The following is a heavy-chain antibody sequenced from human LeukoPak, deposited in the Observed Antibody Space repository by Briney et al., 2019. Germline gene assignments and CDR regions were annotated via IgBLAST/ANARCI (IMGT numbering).Heavy chain of an antibody. CDR1: GGSFSGYY. J-gene: IGHJ4*02. CDR2: INHSGST. V-gene: IGHV4-34*01. CDR3: ARGRRTYYDSSGYYHLDY. Sequence: SETLSLTCAVYGGSFSGYYWSWIPQPPGKGLEWIGEINHSGSTNYNPSLKSRVTISVDTSKNQFSLKLSSVTAADAAVYYCARGRRTYYDSSGYYHLDYWGQGTLVTVSS. D-gene: IGHD3-22*01.